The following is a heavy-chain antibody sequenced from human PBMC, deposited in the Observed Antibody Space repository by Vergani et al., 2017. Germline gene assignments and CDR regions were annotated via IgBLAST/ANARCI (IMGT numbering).Heavy chain of an antibody. CDR2: IIPILGIA. Sequence: QVQLVQSGAEVKKPGSSVKVSCKASGGTFSSYAISWVRQAPGQGLEWMGRIIPILGIANYAQKFQGRVTITADKSTSTAYMELSSLRSEDTAVYYCARESRLWTGENYYYYYMDVWGKGTTVTVSS. CDR3: ARESRLWTGENYYYYYMDV. CDR1: GGTFSSYA. V-gene: IGHV1-69*04. D-gene: IGHD3/OR15-3a*01. J-gene: IGHJ6*03.